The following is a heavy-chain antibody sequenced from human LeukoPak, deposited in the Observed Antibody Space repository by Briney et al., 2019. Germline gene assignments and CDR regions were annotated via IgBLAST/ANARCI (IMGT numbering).Heavy chain of an antibody. Sequence: ASVKVSCKASGYTFTSYGISWVRQAPGQGLEWMGWMNTHSDNTGYAQKFQGRVTMTRDTSINTAYMELSNLRSDDTAVYYCSAAAVWGQGTLVTVSS. CDR1: GYTFTSYG. D-gene: IGHD2-15*01. V-gene: IGHV1-8*02. CDR2: MNTHSDNT. CDR3: SAAAV. J-gene: IGHJ4*02.